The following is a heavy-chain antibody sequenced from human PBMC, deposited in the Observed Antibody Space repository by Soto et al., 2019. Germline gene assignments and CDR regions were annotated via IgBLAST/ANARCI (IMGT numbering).Heavy chain of an antibody. CDR3: AKDTTRLRYFDWLPPNFDY. V-gene: IGHV3-23*01. CDR1: GFTFSSYA. CDR2: ISGSGGST. Sequence: GGSLRLSCAASGFTFSSYAMSWVRQAPGKGLEWVSAISGSGGSTYYADSVKGRFTISRDNSKNTLYLQMNSLRAEDTAVYYCAKDTTRLRYFDWLPPNFDYWGQGTLVTVSS. J-gene: IGHJ4*02. D-gene: IGHD3-9*01.